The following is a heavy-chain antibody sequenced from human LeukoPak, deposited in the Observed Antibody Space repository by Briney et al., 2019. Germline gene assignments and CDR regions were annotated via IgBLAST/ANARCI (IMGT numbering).Heavy chain of an antibody. D-gene: IGHD2-15*01. Sequence: LSLTCAVYGGSFSGYYWSWVRQAPGKGLEWVADIRYDGSNKYYADSVKGRFTISRDNSKNTLYLQMNSLRAEDTAVYYCARDRVRYCSGGSCYSIDYWGQGTLVTVSS. CDR2: IRYDGSNK. CDR3: ARDRVRYCSGGSCYSIDY. V-gene: IGHV3-33*08. CDR1: GGSFSGYY. J-gene: IGHJ4*02.